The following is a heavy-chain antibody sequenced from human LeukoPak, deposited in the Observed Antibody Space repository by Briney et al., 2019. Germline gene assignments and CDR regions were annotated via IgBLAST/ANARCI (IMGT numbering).Heavy chain of an antibody. CDR3: ARDLEGIAASSYMDV. Sequence: GGSLRLSCAASGFIFSNGMHWVRQSPGTGLEWVANIKQDGSEKYYVDSVKGRFTISRDNAKNSLYLQMNSLRAEDTAVYYCARDLEGIAASSYMDVWGKGTTVTVSS. CDR2: IKQDGSEK. D-gene: IGHD6-13*01. V-gene: IGHV3-7*01. CDR1: GFIFSNG. J-gene: IGHJ6*03.